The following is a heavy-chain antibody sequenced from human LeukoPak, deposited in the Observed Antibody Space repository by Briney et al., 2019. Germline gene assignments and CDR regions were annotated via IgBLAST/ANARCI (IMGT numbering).Heavy chain of an antibody. CDR2: IYYRGST. J-gene: IGHJ4*02. CDR1: GGSISSYY. CDR3: ARQSYGDYFDY. D-gene: IGHD4-17*01. V-gene: IGHV4-59*08. Sequence: NPSETLSLTCTVSGGSISSYYWSRIRQPPGKGLEWIGYIYYRGSTSYNPSLKSRVTILVDTSKNQFSLKLSSVTAADTAVYYCARQSYGDYFDYWGQGILVTVSS.